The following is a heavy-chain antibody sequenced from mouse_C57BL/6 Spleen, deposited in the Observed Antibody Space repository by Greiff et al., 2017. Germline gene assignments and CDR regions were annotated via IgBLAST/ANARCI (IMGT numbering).Heavy chain of an antibody. CDR1: GYTFTDYY. D-gene: IGHD2-5*01. Sequence: VQLQQSGPELVKPGASVKISCKASGYTFTDYYMNWVKQSHGKSLEWIGDINPNNGGTSYNQKFKGKATLTVDKSSSTAYMELRSLTSEDSAVYYCVYSTFAYWGQGTLVTVSA. CDR3: VYSTFAY. J-gene: IGHJ3*01. CDR2: INPNNGGT. V-gene: IGHV1-26*01.